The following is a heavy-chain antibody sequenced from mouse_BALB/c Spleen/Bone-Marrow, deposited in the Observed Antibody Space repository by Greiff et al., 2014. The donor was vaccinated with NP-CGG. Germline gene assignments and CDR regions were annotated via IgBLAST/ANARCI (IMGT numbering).Heavy chain of an antibody. D-gene: IGHD1-1*01. CDR1: GYTFTSYW. J-gene: IGHJ3*01. CDR2: INPSTDYT. CDR3: ARRAYGGSYGFAY. Sequence: VKLMESGAELAKPGASLKMSCKASGYTFTSYWMHWVKQRPGQGLEWIGYINPSTDYTEYNQKFKDKATLTADKSSSTAFMQLSSLTSEDSAVYYCARRAYGGSYGFAYWGQGLWSLSLQ. V-gene: IGHV1-7*01.